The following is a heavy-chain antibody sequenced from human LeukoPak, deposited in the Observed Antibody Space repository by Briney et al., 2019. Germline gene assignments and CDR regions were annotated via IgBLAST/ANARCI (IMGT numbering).Heavy chain of an antibody. Sequence: SETLSLTCTVSGGSISSYYWSWIRQPPGKGLEWIGYIYYSGSTNYNPSLKSRVTISVDKSKNQFSLKLSSVTAADTAVYYCASGAAADFYFDYWGQGTLVTVSS. D-gene: IGHD6-13*01. J-gene: IGHJ4*02. CDR3: ASGAAADFYFDY. V-gene: IGHV4-59*12. CDR1: GGSISSYY. CDR2: IYYSGST.